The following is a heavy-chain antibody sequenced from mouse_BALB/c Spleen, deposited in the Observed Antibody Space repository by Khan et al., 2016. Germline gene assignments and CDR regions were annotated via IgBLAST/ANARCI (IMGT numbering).Heavy chain of an antibody. V-gene: IGHV3-2*02. D-gene: IGHD2-4*01. CDR2: ITYSGST. Sequence: VQLQQSGPGLVKPSQSLSLTCTVTGYSITNDYAWNWIRQFPGNKLEWMGYITYSGSTSYNPSLKRRFSITRDTSKNQLFLQLNSVTFEDPATYYCARRDDDGTYYGMDFWRQGTSVTVSS. J-gene: IGHJ4*01. CDR3: ARRDDDGTYYGMDF. CDR1: GYSITNDYA.